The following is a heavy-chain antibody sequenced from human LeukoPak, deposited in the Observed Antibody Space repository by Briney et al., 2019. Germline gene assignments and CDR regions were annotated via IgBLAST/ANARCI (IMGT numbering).Heavy chain of an antibody. V-gene: IGHV3-30-3*01. CDR3: TTMTKYYYDSSGYLDFDY. CDR2: ISYDGSNK. D-gene: IGHD3-22*01. J-gene: IGHJ4*02. Sequence: GGSLRLSCAASGFTFSSYAMHWVRQAPGKGLEWVAVISYDGSNKYYADSVKGRFIITRDNSKNTLYLQMNSLRAEDTAVYYCTTMTKYYYDSSGYLDFDYWGQGTLVTVSS. CDR1: GFTFSSYA.